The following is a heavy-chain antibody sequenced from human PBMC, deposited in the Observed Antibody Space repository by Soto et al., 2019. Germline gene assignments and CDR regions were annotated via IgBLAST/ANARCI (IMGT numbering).Heavy chain of an antibody. J-gene: IGHJ6*02. CDR2: ISAYNGNT. Sequence: QIQLVQSGAEVKKPGASVKVSCKASGYTFTSYGISWVRQAPGQGLEWMGWISAYNGNTNYAQKLQGRVTMTTDTSTSTAYMELRSLRSDDTAVYYCARYHGDYYYYYGMDVWGQGTTVTVSS. CDR1: GYTFTSYG. CDR3: ARYHGDYYYYYGMDV. V-gene: IGHV1-18*01. D-gene: IGHD4-17*01.